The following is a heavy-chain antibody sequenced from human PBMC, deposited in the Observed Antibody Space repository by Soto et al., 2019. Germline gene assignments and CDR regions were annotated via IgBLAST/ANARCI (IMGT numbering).Heavy chain of an antibody. D-gene: IGHD2-15*01. J-gene: IGHJ4*02. V-gene: IGHV3-33*01. CDR2: IWYDGSNK. CDR1: GFTFSSYG. CDR3: AREVCCSGGSCYYFDY. Sequence: GGSLRLSCAASGFTFSSYGMHWVRQAPGKGLEWVAVIWYDGSNKYYADSVKGRFTISRDNSKNTLYLQMNSLRAEDTAVYYCAREVCCSGGSCYYFDYWGQGTLVTVSS.